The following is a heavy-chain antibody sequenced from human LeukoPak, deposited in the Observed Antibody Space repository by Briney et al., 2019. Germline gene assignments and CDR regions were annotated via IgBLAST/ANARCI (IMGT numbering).Heavy chain of an antibody. CDR3: ARGGDDAFDI. Sequence: ASAKVSCKASGYTFTSYGINWVRQATGQGLEWMGWMNPNSGNTGYAQKFRGRVTMTRNTSISTAYMELSSLRSEDTAVYYCARGGDDAFDIWGQGTMVTVSS. D-gene: IGHD2-21*01. CDR1: GYTFTSYG. J-gene: IGHJ3*02. V-gene: IGHV1-8*02. CDR2: MNPNSGNT.